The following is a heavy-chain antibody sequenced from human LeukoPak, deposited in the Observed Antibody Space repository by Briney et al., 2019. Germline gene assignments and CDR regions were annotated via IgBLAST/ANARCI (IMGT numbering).Heavy chain of an antibody. D-gene: IGHD3-22*01. J-gene: IGHJ4*02. CDR3: ARRNLYYYDSSGYYGGYYFDY. V-gene: IGHV5-10-1*01. CDR1: GYSFTSYW. Sequence: GESLKISCKGSGYSFTSYWISWVRQMPGKGLEWMGRIDPSDSYTNYSPSFQGHVTISADKSISTAYLQWSSLKASDPAMYYCARRNLYYYDSSGYYGGYYFDYWGQGTLVTVSS. CDR2: IDPSDSYT.